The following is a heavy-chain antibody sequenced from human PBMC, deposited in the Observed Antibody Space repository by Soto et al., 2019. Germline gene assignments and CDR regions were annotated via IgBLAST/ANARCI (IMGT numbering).Heavy chain of an antibody. D-gene: IGHD3-10*01. CDR3: TTVSYSIIILVCFDY. CDR2: IKSKTDGGTT. Sequence: GGSLRLSCAASGFTFTNAWINWVRQAPGKGLEWVGRIKSKTDGGTTDYAEPVQGGFAISRDDSNNMVYLQMNSLKIEDTAVYYCTTVSYSIIILVCFDYWGHGTLVTVSS. V-gene: IGHV3-15*07. CDR1: GFTFTNAW. J-gene: IGHJ4*01.